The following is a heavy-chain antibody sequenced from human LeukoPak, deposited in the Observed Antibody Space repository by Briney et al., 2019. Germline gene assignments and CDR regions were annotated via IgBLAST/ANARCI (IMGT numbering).Heavy chain of an antibody. CDR1: GFTVRSNF. D-gene: IGHD2-15*01. J-gene: IGHJ5*02. V-gene: IGHV3-53*01. Sequence: PGGSLRLSCAASGFTVRSNFMSGVRQAPGKGLEWVSVIYSGGSTYYADSVKGRFTISRDNSKNTLYLQMNSLRAEDTAVYYCARTRYCSGGSCDWGLNWFVPWGQGTLVTVSS. CDR2: IYSGGST. CDR3: ARTRYCSGGSCDWGLNWFVP.